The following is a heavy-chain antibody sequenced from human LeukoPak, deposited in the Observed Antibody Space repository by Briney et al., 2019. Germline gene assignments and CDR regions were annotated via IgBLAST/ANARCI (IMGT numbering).Heavy chain of an antibody. D-gene: IGHD3-9*01. CDR2: IYYSGST. V-gene: IGHV4-59*01. J-gene: IGHJ3*02. CDR1: GGSISSYY. Sequence: NPSETLSLTCTVSGGSISSYYWSWIRQPPGKGLEWIGYIYYSGSTNYNPSLKSRVTISVDTSKNQFSLKLSSLTAADTAVYYCARVGVLRYFDWLAVGAFDIWGQGTMVTVSS. CDR3: ARVGVLRYFDWLAVGAFDI.